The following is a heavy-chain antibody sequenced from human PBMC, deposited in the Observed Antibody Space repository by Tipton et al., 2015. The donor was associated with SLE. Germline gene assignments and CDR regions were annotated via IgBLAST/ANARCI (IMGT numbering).Heavy chain of an antibody. CDR1: GGSISNTNYY. D-gene: IGHD6-19*01. J-gene: IGHJ4*02. V-gene: IGHV4-39*07. CDR2: VHYGGGT. CDR3: ATVRLQRDGWYPWDF. Sequence: TLSLTCTVSGGSISNTNYYWAWIRQPPGKGLEWIGSVHYGGGTYYNPSLKSRVTLSIDTSKNQFSLRLASVTAADTAVYYCATVRLQRDGWYPWDFWGQGTLVTV.